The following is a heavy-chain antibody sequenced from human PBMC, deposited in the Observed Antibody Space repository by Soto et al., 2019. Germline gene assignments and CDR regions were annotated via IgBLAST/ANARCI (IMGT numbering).Heavy chain of an antibody. V-gene: IGHV1-69*01. CDR1: GGTFSSYA. D-gene: IGHD2-2*02. CDR3: ATTGSCSSTSCYTGGDY. CDR2: IIPIFGTA. Sequence: QVQLVQSGAEVKKPGSSVKVSCKASGGTFSSYAISWVRQAPGQGLEWMGGIIPIFGTANYAQKFQGRVKITADESTSTAYMELSSVRSEDTAVYYCATTGSCSSTSCYTGGDYWGQGTLVTVSS. J-gene: IGHJ4*02.